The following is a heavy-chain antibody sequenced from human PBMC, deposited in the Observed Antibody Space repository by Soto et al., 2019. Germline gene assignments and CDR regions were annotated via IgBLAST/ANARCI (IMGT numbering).Heavy chain of an antibody. Sequence: PGGSLRLSCAASVFTCSDYGMHWFRQAPGEGLQWVAVIWFDGSNEHYADSVKGRFTISRDNSKSTLYLQMYSLRAGDTAVYYCARGSLYCSTTSCSYGMDVWGQGTTVTV. CDR1: VFTCSDYG. CDR3: ARGSLYCSTTSCSYGMDV. D-gene: IGHD2-2*01. V-gene: IGHV3-33*01. J-gene: IGHJ6*02. CDR2: IWFDGSNE.